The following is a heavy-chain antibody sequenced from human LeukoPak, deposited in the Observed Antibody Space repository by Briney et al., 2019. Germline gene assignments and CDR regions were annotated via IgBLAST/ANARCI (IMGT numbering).Heavy chain of an antibody. J-gene: IGHJ4*02. V-gene: IGHV4-34*01. CDR2: INHSGST. CDR1: GESSSGYY. D-gene: IGHD3-3*01. CDR3: ARQIDYYPDY. Sequence: SETLSLTCAVYGESSSGYYYSWIRQPPGKGLEWIGEINHSGSTRYNPSLKSRVTISVDTSKNQFSLKLTSVTAADTAVYYCARQIDYYPDYWGRGTLVTVSS.